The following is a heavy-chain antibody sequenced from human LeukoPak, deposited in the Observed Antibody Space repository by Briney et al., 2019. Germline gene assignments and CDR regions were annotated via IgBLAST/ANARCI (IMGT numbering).Heavy chain of an antibody. V-gene: IGHV4-39*01. CDR3: ARRGHYYDTSGYYYFDY. CDR2: IYYRGST. J-gene: IGHJ4*02. CDR1: GGSISSYY. D-gene: IGHD3-22*01. Sequence: PSETLSLTCTVSGGSISSYYWGWIRQPPGKGLEWIGSIYYRGSTNDNPSLKSRVTTSVDTSKNQFSLKLTSVTAADTAVYYCARRGHYYDTSGYYYFDYWGQGTLVTVSS.